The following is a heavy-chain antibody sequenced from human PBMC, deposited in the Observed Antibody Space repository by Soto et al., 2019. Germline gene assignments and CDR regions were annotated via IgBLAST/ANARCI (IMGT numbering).Heavy chain of an antibody. Sequence: GGSLRLSCVASGFTFSSYAMGWVRQAPGTGLEWVSTIGRVGGGTHFADSVQGRFTISRDDSKSTLYLQMNSLRVDDTAIYYCAKRSVTDTFYFDSWGQGALVTVSS. D-gene: IGHD6-19*01. CDR3: AKRSVTDTFYFDS. J-gene: IGHJ4*02. CDR1: GFTFSSYA. CDR2: IGRVGGGT. V-gene: IGHV3-23*01.